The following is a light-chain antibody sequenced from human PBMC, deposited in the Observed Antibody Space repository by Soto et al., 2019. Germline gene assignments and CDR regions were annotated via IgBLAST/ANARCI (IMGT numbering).Light chain of an antibody. CDR2: DTS. J-gene: IGKJ5*01. CDR1: QTVSSD. CDR3: HQRNK. V-gene: IGKV3-11*01. Sequence: ETVMTQSQGTLSVSPGDRATLSCRASQTVSSDLAWYQQKPGQAPRLLIYDTSNRATGIPARFSGSRSGTDFTLTISSLEPEDFGVYFCHQRNKFGQGTRLEIK.